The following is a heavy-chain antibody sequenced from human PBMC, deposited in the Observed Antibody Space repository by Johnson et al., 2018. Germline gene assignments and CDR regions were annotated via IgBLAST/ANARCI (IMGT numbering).Heavy chain of an antibody. Sequence: QVQLVQSGGGVVQPGRSLRLSCVASGFPFGSYGMHWVRPAPGKWLEWVAVISHDGKNKYYVDPVKGRFHLSRDNSKNTVYLQIDSLSAEDTALYSCAKDRRLSSWAHYYYYGMDVWGQGTTVTVSS. CDR3: AKDRRLSSWAHYYYYGMDV. CDR1: GFPFGSYG. V-gene: IGHV3-30*18. D-gene: IGHD6-13*01. CDR2: ISHDGKNK. J-gene: IGHJ6*02.